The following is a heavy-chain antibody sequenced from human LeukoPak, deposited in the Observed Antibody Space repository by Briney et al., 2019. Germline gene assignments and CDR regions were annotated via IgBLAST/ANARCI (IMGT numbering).Heavy chain of an antibody. CDR1: GGSFSGYY. CDR2: INHSGST. CDR3: ARGVRDSSGSKTYYFDY. D-gene: IGHD3-22*01. V-gene: IGHV4-34*01. J-gene: IGHJ4*02. Sequence: PSETPSLTCAVYGGSFSGYYWSWIRQPPGKGLEWIGEINHSGSTNYNPSLKSRVTISVDTSKNQFSLKLSSVTAADTAVYYCARGVRDSSGSKTYYFDYWGQGTLVTVSS.